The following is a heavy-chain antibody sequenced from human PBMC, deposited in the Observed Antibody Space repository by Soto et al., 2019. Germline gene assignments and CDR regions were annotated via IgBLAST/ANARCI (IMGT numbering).Heavy chain of an antibody. D-gene: IGHD6-6*01. V-gene: IGHV4-34*01. Sequence: QVQLQQWGAGLLKPSETLSLTCAVYCGSFSSYYWSWIRQPPGKGLEWIGEINHSESTNYNPSLKCRVTISVDKSKNPFSLKLSSVTAADTAVYYCARTSRFDCWGQGTLVTVSS. CDR1: CGSFSSYY. J-gene: IGHJ4*02. CDR3: ARTSRFDC. CDR2: INHSEST.